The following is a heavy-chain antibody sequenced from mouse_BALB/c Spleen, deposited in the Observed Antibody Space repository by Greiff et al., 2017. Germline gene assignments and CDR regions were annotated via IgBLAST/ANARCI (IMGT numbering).Heavy chain of an antibody. CDR2: INSNGGST. CDR3: ARDIRNWFAY. J-gene: IGHJ3*01. V-gene: IGHV5-6-3*01. CDR1: GFTFSSYG. Sequence: EVQLVESGGGLVQPGGSLKLSCAASGFTFSSYGMSWVRQTPDKRLELVATINSNGGSTYYPDSVKGRFTISRDNAKNTLYLQMSSLKSEDTAMYYCARDIRNWFAYWGQGTLVTVSA.